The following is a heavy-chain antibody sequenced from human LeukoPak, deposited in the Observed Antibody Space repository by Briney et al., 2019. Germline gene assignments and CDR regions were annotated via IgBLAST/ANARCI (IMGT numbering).Heavy chain of an antibody. V-gene: IGHV3-74*01. CDR2: ISIDGSYT. CDR3: ARGGGDYGAFDI. CDR1: GFGFSDYW. J-gene: IGHJ3*02. Sequence: GGSLRLSCAASGFGFSDYWMHWVRQVPGRGPVWVSHISIDGSYTNYADSVKGRFTISRDNAKNTLYLEMNSLRAEDTAVYYCARGGGDYGAFDIWGQGTMVTVSS. D-gene: IGHD4-17*01.